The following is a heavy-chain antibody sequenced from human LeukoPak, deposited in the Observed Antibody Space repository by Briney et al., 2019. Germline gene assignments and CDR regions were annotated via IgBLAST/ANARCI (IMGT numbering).Heavy chain of an antibody. CDR1: GGSVSSASYY. Sequence: SETLSLTCTVSGGSVSSASYYRSWIRQPPGKGLEWIGYIYYSGSTNYNPSLKSRVTISVDTSKNQFSLKLSSVTAADTAVYYCVTYCSGGSCYSADAFDIWGQGTMVTVSS. D-gene: IGHD2-15*01. CDR2: IYYSGST. CDR3: VTYCSGGSCYSADAFDI. V-gene: IGHV4-61*01. J-gene: IGHJ3*02.